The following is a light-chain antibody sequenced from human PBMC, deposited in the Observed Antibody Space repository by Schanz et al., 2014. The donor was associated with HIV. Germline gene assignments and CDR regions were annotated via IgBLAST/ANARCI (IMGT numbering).Light chain of an antibody. Sequence: QSVLTQPPSVSGAPGQRVTVSCTGNSSNIGAGYDVHWYQQLPGTAPKLLIYANSNRPSGVPDRFSASKSGTSASLAITGLQAEDEADYYCQSYDSGLSGILFGGGTKVTVL. CDR1: SSNIGAGYD. CDR2: ANS. J-gene: IGLJ2*01. CDR3: QSYDSGLSGIL. V-gene: IGLV1-40*01.